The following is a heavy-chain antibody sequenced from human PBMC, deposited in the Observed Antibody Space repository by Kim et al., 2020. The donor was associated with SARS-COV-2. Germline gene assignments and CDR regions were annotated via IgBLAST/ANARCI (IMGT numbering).Heavy chain of an antibody. CDR2: ISSSGSTI. CDR3: ARETIAARTFDY. J-gene: IGHJ4*02. CDR1: GFTFSDYY. V-gene: IGHV3-11*01. D-gene: IGHD6-6*01. Sequence: GGSLRLSCAASGFTFSDYYMSWIHQAPGKGLEWVSYISSSGSTIYYADSVKGRFTISRDNAKNSLYLQMNSLRAEDTAVYYCARETIAARTFDYWGQGTLVTVSS.